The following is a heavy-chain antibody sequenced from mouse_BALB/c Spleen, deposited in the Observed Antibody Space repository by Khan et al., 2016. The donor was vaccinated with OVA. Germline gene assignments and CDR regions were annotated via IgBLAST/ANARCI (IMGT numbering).Heavy chain of an antibody. Sequence: QAQLQQSGAELATPGASVKMSCKASGYTFINYWILWIKQRPGQGLEWIGYINPSTGYTEYNQNFKDKATLTADISSSTAYMQLSSLTSEDSAVYYCAIRGLRWDFDDGGQGPTLTVSS. CDR3: AIRGLRWDFDD. CDR1: GYTFINYW. CDR2: INPSTGYT. D-gene: IGHD1-1*01. J-gene: IGHJ2*01. V-gene: IGHV1-4*01.